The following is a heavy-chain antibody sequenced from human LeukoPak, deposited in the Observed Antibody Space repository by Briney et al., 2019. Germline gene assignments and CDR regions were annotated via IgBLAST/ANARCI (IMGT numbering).Heavy chain of an antibody. V-gene: IGHV3-21*01. D-gene: IGHD6-19*01. J-gene: IGHJ4*02. CDR2: ISSSSSHI. CDR3: ARGGRYIAVYDY. CDR1: GFTISSHS. Sequence: GSLRLSCAASGFTISSHSMNWVRQAPGKGPEWVSSISSSSSHIYFADSVKGRFTISRDNAKNSLYLQMNSLRPEDTAVYYCARGGRYIAVYDYWGQGTLVTVSS.